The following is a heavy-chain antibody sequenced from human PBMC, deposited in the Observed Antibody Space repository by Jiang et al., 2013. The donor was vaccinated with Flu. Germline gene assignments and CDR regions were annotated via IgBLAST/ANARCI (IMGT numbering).Heavy chain of an antibody. CDR2: IYYSGST. D-gene: IGHD6-13*01. CDR3: ATNSYSSSWNFDY. CDR1: GGSVSSGSYY. J-gene: IGHJ4*02. Sequence: GPGLVKPSETLSLTCTVSGGSVSSGSYYWSWIRQPPGKGLEWIGYIYYSGSTNYNPSLKSRVTISVDTSKNQFSLKLSSVTAADTAAYYCATNSYSSSWNFDYWGQGTLVTVSS. V-gene: IGHV4-61*01.